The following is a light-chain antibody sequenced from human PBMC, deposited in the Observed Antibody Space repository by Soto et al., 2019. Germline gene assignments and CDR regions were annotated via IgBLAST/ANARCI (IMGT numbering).Light chain of an antibody. Sequence: DIQLTQSPSFLSASVGDRVTSSCRASQDMNTYVAWYQQKPGKAPKLLIYAASSLQSGVPSRFSGSGSETDFTLTISSLQPEDFATYSCQHSTTWTFGQGTKV. CDR3: QHSTTWT. CDR2: AAS. J-gene: IGKJ1*01. CDR1: QDMNTY. V-gene: IGKV1-9*01.